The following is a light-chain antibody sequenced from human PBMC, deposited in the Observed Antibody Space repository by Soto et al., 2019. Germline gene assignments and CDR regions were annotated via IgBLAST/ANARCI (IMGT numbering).Light chain of an antibody. Sequence: EIVLTQSPGTLSVSPGERATLTCRAGQGVTTNFAWYQQKSGQSPRLLIYDVSIRATGVPARFSATGSGTEFTLTISSLQSEDFAVYYCQQYNNWPLTFGQGTKVDIK. CDR1: QGVTTN. J-gene: IGKJ1*01. CDR3: QQYNNWPLT. CDR2: DVS. V-gene: IGKV3-15*01.